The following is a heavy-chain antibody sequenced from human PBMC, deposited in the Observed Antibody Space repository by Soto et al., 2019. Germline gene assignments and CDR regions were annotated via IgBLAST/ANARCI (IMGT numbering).Heavy chain of an antibody. J-gene: IGHJ3*02. V-gene: IGHV3-30*18. Sequence: QVQLVEAGGGVVQPGRSLRLSCAASGFTFSIYGMHWVLQAPGKGLEWGAVISYDGSNKYYADSVKGGFTISRDNSKNALYLEMNSLRAEDTAVYYCAKDVRVTTKGAFDIWGQGTMVTVSS. CDR3: AKDVRVTTKGAFDI. CDR2: ISYDGSNK. CDR1: GFTFSIYG. D-gene: IGHD4-17*01.